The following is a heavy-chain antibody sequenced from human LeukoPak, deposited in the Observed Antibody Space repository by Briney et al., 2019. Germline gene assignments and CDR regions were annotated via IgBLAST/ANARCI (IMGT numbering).Heavy chain of an antibody. J-gene: IGHJ5*02. V-gene: IGHV3-21*06. CDR2: ISRASESI. Sequence: PGGSLRLSCEASGFNFNTYSMAWVRQAPGKGLEWVSIISRASESIFYADSVKGRFTISRDNAKSSLYLQMNGLRAEDTAAYHCVRAYHPGGWFDPWGQGTLVTVSS. D-gene: IGHD2-21*01. CDR1: GFNFNTYS. CDR3: VRAYHPGGWFDP.